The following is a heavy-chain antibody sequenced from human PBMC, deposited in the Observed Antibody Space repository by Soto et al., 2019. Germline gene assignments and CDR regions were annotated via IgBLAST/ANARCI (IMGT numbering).Heavy chain of an antibody. CDR1: GFTFSTYW. V-gene: IGHV3-7*05. D-gene: IGHD6-19*01. CDR3: AGGSGWISDP. CDR2: IKDDGGDE. Sequence: EVQLVESGGGLVQPGGSLRLSCAASGFTFSTYWMSWVRQAPGKGLEWVAIIKDDGGDELYLEAVRGRFTISRDNAKKSLYLAMDSLRVEDTAVYYCAGGSGWISDPWGQGPLVTVSS. J-gene: IGHJ5*02.